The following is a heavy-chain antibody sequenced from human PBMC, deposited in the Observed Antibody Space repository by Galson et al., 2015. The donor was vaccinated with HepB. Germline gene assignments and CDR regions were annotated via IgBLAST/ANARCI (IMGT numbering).Heavy chain of an antibody. CDR1: GYSISNGYT. V-gene: IGHV4-38-2*02. D-gene: IGHD1-14*01. CDR2: IYHSGST. J-gene: IGHJ4*02. Sequence: ETLSLTCSVSGYSISNGYTWAWIRQPPGKGLESIGSIYHSGSTYFNPSLKSRVTISVDTSKNQFSLKLNSVTAADTAVYYCARVRTNIWYFDNWDQGTLVIVS. CDR3: ARVRTNIWYFDN.